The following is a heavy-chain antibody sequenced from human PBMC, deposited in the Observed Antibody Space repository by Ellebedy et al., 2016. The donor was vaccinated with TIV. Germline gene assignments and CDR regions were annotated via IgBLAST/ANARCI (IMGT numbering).Heavy chain of an antibody. CDR1: GFTVSSNY. CDR2: INSGGTRT. J-gene: IGHJ4*02. Sequence: GESLKISCAASGFTVSSNYMSWVRQAPGKGLGWVSGINSGGTRTYYADSVKGRFTISRDNSKNTLYLQMNSLRAEDTAVYYCARDLDGHTSLSDYWGQGTLVTVSS. V-gene: IGHV3-53*01. CDR3: ARDLDGHTSLSDY. D-gene: IGHD5-24*01.